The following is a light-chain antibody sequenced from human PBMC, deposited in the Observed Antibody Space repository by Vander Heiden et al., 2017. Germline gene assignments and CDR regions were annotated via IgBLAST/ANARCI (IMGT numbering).Light chain of an antibody. CDR1: HGLGYSDGSTY. CDR3: MQGTHWPWT. CDR2: KVS. V-gene: IGKV2-30*01. Sequence: VVRAHSPPSQPVTLGQPPSISCRSSHGLGYSDGSTYLNWFQQKPGQSPRRLLYKVSIRDSGVPNRFSGSGSGTDFTLKISRVEAEDIGMYYCMQGTHWPWTFGQGTKVEIK. J-gene: IGKJ1*01.